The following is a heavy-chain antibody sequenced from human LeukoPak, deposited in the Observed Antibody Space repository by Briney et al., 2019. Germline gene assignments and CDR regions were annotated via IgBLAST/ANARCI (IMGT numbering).Heavy chain of an antibody. D-gene: IGHD3-16*01. J-gene: IGHJ6*02. CDR3: AKDLGPNYYGMDV. Sequence: SETLSLTCTVSGGSISSYYWSWIRQPPGKGLEWIGYIYYSGSTNYNPSLKSRVTISVDTSKNQLSLKLSSVTAADTAVYYCAKDLGPNYYGMDVWGQGTTVTVSS. CDR1: GGSISSYY. CDR2: IYYSGST. V-gene: IGHV4-59*01.